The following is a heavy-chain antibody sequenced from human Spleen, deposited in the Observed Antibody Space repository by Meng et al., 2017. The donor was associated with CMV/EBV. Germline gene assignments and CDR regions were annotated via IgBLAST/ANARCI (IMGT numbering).Heavy chain of an antibody. J-gene: IGHJ5*02. V-gene: IGHV1-46*01. Sequence: TVTTYYMHGVRQATGQGLEWMGKINPSSDNTNYVQKFQGRVTITADKSTSTAYMELSSLRSEDTAVYYCARDSVVPAAITGGYWFDPWGQGTLVTVSS. CDR3: ARDSVVPAAITGGYWFDP. CDR2: INPSSDNT. CDR1: TVTTYY. D-gene: IGHD2-2*01.